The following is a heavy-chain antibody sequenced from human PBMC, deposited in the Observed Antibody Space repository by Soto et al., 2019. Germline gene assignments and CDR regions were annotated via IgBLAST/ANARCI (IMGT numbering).Heavy chain of an antibody. D-gene: IGHD6-13*01. V-gene: IGHV3-66*01. CDR1: GFTVSRNY. J-gene: IGHJ6*03. CDR3: ARDPSRIAAAGTSYYYMDV. CDR2: IYSGGRT. Sequence: PGGSLRLSCAASGFTVSRNYMSWVHQAPGKGLEWVSVIYSGGRTYYADSVKGRFTISRDNSKNTLYLQMNSLRAEDTAVYYCARDPSRIAAAGTSYYYMDVWGKGTTVTVSS.